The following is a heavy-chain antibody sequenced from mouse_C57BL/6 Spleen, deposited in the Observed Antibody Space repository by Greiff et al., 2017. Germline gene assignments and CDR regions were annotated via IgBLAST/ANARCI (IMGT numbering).Heavy chain of an antibody. CDR2: ISGGGGNT. CDR1: GFTFSSYT. J-gene: IGHJ3*01. Sequence: EVQLMESGAGLVKPGASLKLSCAASGFTFSSYTMPWVRQTPGQRLEWVATISGGGGNTYYSDRVKGRFTLSVDKAKNTLYMQMSSLRSEDTALYYCARSVGQGAFAYWGQGTLVTVSA. CDR3: ARSVGQGAFAY. V-gene: IGHV5-9*01.